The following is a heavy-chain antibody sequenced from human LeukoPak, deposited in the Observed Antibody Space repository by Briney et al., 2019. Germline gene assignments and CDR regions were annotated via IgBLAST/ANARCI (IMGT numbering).Heavy chain of an antibody. CDR1: GYTFTSYG. V-gene: IGHV1-18*01. D-gene: IGHD2-15*01. CDR3: ATDKIYRSGGSCPLTPYLFDY. CDR2: ISAYNGNT. J-gene: IGHJ4*02. Sequence: ASVKVSCKASGYTFTSYGISWVRQAPGQGLEWMGWISAYNGNTNYAQKLQGRVTMTTDTSTSTAYMELRSLRSEDTAVYYCATDKIYRSGGSCPLTPYLFDYWGQGTLVTVSS.